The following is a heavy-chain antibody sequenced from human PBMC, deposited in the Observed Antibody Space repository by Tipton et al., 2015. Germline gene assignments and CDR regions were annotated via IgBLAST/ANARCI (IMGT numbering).Heavy chain of an antibody. CDR2: IYYSGTT. D-gene: IGHD3-9*01. CDR3: ARSRSYDDIRGPPFDI. Sequence: TLSLTCTVSGGSINNYFWSWIRQPPGKGLEWIGYIYYSGTTNYNPSLRGRVTISVDTSKKQFSLRLSSVTAADTAIYCCARSRSYDDIRGPPFDIWGQGTMVTVSS. J-gene: IGHJ3*02. CDR1: GGSINNYF. V-gene: IGHV4-59*01.